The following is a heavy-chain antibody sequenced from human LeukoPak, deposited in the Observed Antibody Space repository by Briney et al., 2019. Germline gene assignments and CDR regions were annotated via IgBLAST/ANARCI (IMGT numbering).Heavy chain of an antibody. CDR3: ATVSIAAAGATAPYFQH. D-gene: IGHD6-13*01. CDR2: INPNSGST. CDR1: GYTFTGYC. V-gene: IGHV1-2*02. J-gene: IGHJ1*01. Sequence: ASVKVSCKASGYTFTGYCMHWVRQAPGQGLEWMGWINPNSGSTNYAQKFQGRVTMTRDTSISTAYMELSRLRSDDTAVYYCATVSIAAAGATAPYFQHWGQGTLVTVSS.